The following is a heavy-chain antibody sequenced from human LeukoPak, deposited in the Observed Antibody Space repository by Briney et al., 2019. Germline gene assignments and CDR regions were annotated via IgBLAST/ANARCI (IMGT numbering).Heavy chain of an antibody. V-gene: IGHV3-30*04. CDR3: ARSYSWLAPFDY. J-gene: IGHJ4*02. Sequence: GGSLRLSCAASGFTFSSYAMHWVSQAPGKGLEWVAVISYDGSNKFYADSVKGRFTISRDNSKNTLYLQMNSLRAEDTAVYYCARSYSWLAPFDYWGQGTLVTVSS. CDR1: GFTFSSYA. CDR2: ISYDGSNK. D-gene: IGHD6-19*01.